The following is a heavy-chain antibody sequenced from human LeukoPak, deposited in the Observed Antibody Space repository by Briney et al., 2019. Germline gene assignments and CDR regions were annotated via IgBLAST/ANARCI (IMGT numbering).Heavy chain of an antibody. D-gene: IGHD3-22*01. CDR3: ARDRDLYYYDSSGYYDY. V-gene: IGHV1-3*01. J-gene: IGHJ4*02. CDR2: INAGNGNT. Sequence: ASVTVSCKASGYTFTSYAMHWVRQAPGQRLEWMGWINAGNGNTKYSQKFQGRVTITRDTSASTAYMELSSLRSEDTAVYYCARDRDLYYYDSSGYYDYWGQGTLVTVSS. CDR1: GYTFTSYA.